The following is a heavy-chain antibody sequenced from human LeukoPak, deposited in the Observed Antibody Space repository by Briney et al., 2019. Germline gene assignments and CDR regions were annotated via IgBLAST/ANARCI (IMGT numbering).Heavy chain of an antibody. Sequence: SVKVSCKASGGTFSSYAISWVRQAPGQGLEWMGGIIPIFGTANYAQKFQGRVTITADESTSTAYMELSSLRSEDTAVYYCARQGPSGYDAFVIWGQGTMVTVSS. J-gene: IGHJ3*02. CDR3: ARQGPSGYDAFVI. CDR2: IIPIFGTA. D-gene: IGHD3-22*01. V-gene: IGHV1-69*13. CDR1: GGTFSSYA.